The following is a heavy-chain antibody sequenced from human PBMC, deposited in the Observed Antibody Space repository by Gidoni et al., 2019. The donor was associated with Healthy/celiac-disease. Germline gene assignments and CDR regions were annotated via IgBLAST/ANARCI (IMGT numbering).Heavy chain of an antibody. D-gene: IGHD6-13*01. CDR1: GYTFTSYA. Sequence: QVQLVQSGAEVKKPGASVTVSCKASGYTFTSYAMHWVRQAPGQRLEWMGWINAGNGNTKYSQKFQGRVTITRDTSASTAYMELSSLRSEDTAVYYCARGAAGTPRSWFDPWGQGTLVTVSS. J-gene: IGHJ5*02. V-gene: IGHV1-3*01. CDR2: INAGNGNT. CDR3: ARGAAGTPRSWFDP.